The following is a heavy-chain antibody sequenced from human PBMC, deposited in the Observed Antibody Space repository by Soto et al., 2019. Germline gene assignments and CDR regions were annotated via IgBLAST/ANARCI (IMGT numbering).Heavy chain of an antibody. CDR3: ARVMYYDILTGGALYYFDY. CDR1: GGSISSGGYY. V-gene: IGHV4-31*03. J-gene: IGHJ4*02. D-gene: IGHD3-9*01. Sequence: QVKLQESGPGLVKPSQTLSLTCPVSGGSISSGGYYWSWIRQHPGKGLGWIGYIYYSGSTYYNPSLKSRVTISVDTSKNQFSLKLSSVTAADTAVYYCARVMYYDILTGGALYYFDYWGQGTLVTVSS. CDR2: IYYSGST.